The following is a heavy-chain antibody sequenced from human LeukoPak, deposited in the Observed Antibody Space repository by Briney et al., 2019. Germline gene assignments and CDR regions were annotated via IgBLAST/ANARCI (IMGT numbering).Heavy chain of an antibody. CDR1: GGSFSGYY. V-gene: IGHV4-34*01. CDR3: EYYYDSSGYLDAFDI. Sequence: SETLSLTCADYGGSFSGYYWSWIRQPPGKGLEWIGEINHSGSTNYNPSLKSRVTISVDTSKNQFSLKPSSVTAADTAVYYCEYYYDSSGYLDAFDIWGQGTMVTVSS. J-gene: IGHJ3*02. D-gene: IGHD3-22*01. CDR2: INHSGST.